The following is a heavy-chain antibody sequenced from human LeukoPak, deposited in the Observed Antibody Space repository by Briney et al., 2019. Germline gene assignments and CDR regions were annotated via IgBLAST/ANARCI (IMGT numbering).Heavy chain of an antibody. CDR1: GGSFSGYY. CDR2: INHSGST. D-gene: IGHD6-13*01. CDR3: ARHGGRGGQQLVYFDY. V-gene: IGHV4-34*01. Sequence: SETLSLTCAVYGGSFSGYYWSWIRQPPGKGLEWIGEINHSGSTNYNPSLKSRVTISVDTSKNQFSLKLSSVTAADTAVYYCARHGGRGGQQLVYFDYWGQGTLVTVSS. J-gene: IGHJ4*02.